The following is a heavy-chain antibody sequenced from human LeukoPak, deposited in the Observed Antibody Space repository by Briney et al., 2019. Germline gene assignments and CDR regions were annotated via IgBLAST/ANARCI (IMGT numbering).Heavy chain of an antibody. D-gene: IGHD2-15*01. V-gene: IGHV4-34*01. CDR3: ARVVVGYYYYYYMDV. CDR1: RGSFNDYF. Sequence: KPSETLSLTCAVYRGSFNDYFCTWIRQPPGKGLEWIGEINHSGSTNYNPSLKSRVTISVDTSKNQFSLKLSSVTAADTAVYYCARVVVGYYYYYYMDVWGKGTTVTVSS. CDR2: INHSGST. J-gene: IGHJ6*03.